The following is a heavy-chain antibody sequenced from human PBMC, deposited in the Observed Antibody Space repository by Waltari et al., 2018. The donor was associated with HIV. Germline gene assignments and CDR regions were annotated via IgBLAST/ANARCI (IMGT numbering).Heavy chain of an antibody. D-gene: IGHD1-26*01. J-gene: IGHJ4*02. V-gene: IGHV4-59*01. CDR3: ARSGSYRGYFDY. Sequence: QVQLQESGPGLVKPSETLSRTCTVSGGSISSYYWSWIRPPPGKGLEWIGYIYYSGSTNYNPSLKSRVTISVDTSKNQFSLKLSSVTAADTAVYYCARSGSYRGYFDYWGQGTLVTVSS. CDR1: GGSISSYY. CDR2: IYYSGST.